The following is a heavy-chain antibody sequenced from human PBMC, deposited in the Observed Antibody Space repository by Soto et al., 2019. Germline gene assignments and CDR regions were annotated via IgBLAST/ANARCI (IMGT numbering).Heavy chain of an antibody. Sequence: ASVKVSCKASGYTFTNSGISWVRQAPGQGLEWMGWIGAYNGHTKYAQKLQGRVTMTTDTSTSTAYMELRSLKSDDTAVYYCAREDYYDSSGYLPVRYYFGMDVWGQGTTVTSP. J-gene: IGHJ6*02. V-gene: IGHV1-18*01. CDR2: IGAYNGHT. CDR3: AREDYYDSSGYLPVRYYFGMDV. CDR1: GYTFTNSG. D-gene: IGHD3-22*01.